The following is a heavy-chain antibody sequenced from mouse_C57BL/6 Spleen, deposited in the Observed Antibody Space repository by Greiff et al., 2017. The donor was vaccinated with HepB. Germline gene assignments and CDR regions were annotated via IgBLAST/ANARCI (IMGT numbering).Heavy chain of an antibody. CDR1: GFTLSDYY. V-gene: IGHV5-16*01. J-gene: IGHJ1*03. Sequence: EVKLVESEGGSVQPGSSMKLSCTASGFTLSDYYMAWARPVPEKGLERVANINYDGSSTYYLASLKSRFIISSDMAKNILYLQMSSLKSEDTATYYCARDDCYGSSQLGWYFDVWGTGTTVTVAS. CDR3: ARDDCYGSSQLGWYFDV. D-gene: IGHD1-1*01. CDR2: INYDGSST.